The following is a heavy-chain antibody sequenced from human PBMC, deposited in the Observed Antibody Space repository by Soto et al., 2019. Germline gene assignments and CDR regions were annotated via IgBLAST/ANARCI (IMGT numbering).Heavy chain of an antibody. D-gene: IGHD2-2*01. CDR3: AKFYCISIMCQVPAAKSTGGFEI. J-gene: IGHJ3*02. CDR2: ISGRGVST. Sequence: EPQLLESGGGLGHPGGSLRLSCAASGFTFSSYAMSWVRQAPGKGLEWVAAISGRGVSTYYADSVRGRSTISRDNSKKTVDLQMNSLRAEDTAVYYCAKFYCISIMCQVPAAKSTGGFEIWGQGTLVTVS. V-gene: IGHV3-23*01. CDR1: GFTFSSYA.